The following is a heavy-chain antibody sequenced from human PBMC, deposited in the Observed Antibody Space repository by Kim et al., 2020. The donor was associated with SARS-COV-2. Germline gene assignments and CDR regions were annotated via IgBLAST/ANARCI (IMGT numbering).Heavy chain of an antibody. CDR1: GFTFDDYA. Sequence: GGSLRLSCAASGFTFDDYAMHWVRQAPGKGLEWVSGISWNSGSIGYADSVKGRFTISRDNAKNSLYLQMNSLRAEDTALYYCAKDMKGGRHSSSCSNPWDYWGQGTLVTVSS. V-gene: IGHV3-9*01. D-gene: IGHD6-13*01. J-gene: IGHJ4*02. CDR3: AKDMKGGRHSSSCSNPWDY. CDR2: ISWNSGSI.